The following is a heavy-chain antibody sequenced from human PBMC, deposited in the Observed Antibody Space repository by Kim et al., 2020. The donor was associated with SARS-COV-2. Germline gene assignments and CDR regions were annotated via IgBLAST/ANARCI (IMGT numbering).Heavy chain of an antibody. V-gene: IGHV4-4*02. J-gene: IGHJ6*02. Sequence: SETLSLTCAVSGGSISNSNWWSWVRQPPGKGLEWIGEIYYNGFTNYNPSLESRVTMALDRSKNGVSLKLDSVTAADTAVYYCARTPDYYYGMDIWGQGTTVTVSS. CDR2: IYYNGFT. CDR3: ARTPDYYYGMDI. CDR1: GGSISNSNW.